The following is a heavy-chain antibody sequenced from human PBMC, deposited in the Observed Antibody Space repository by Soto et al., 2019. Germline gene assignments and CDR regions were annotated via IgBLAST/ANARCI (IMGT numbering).Heavy chain of an antibody. CDR2: INTDGSST. Sequence: GGSLRLSCAASEFTFSSYWMHWVRQAPGKGLVWVSRINTDGSSTDYADSVKGRFTISRDNARNTLYLQMNSLRGDDTAVYYCATAGSYRFDYWGQGTLVTVSS. V-gene: IGHV3-74*01. J-gene: IGHJ4*02. CDR3: ATAGSYRFDY. D-gene: IGHD3-16*02. CDR1: EFTFSSYW.